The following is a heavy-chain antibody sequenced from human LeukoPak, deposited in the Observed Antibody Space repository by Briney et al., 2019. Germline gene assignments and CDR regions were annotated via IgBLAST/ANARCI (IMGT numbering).Heavy chain of an antibody. D-gene: IGHD4-17*01. J-gene: IGHJ6*02. Sequence: ASVKVSCKASGYTFTSYAMHWVRQAPGQRLEWMGWINAGNGNTKYSQKFQGRVTITADESTSTAYMELSSLRSEDTAVYYCAREAVRMTTVTTSLYYYYGMDVWGQGTTVTVSS. CDR1: GYTFTSYA. CDR2: INAGNGNT. V-gene: IGHV1-3*01. CDR3: AREAVRMTTVTTSLYYYYGMDV.